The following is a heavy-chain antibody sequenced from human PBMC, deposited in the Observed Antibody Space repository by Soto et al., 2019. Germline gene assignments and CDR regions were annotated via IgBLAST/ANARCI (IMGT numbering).Heavy chain of an antibody. CDR2: ISGSGGST. V-gene: IGHV3-23*01. Sequence: GESLKISCAASGFTFNRYAMSWVRQAPGKGLEWVSTISGSGGSTYYADSVQGRFSISRDNSKNSLYLQMNSLRDEDTAVYYCARDKSITGTTDYFDYWGQGTLVTVSS. CDR3: ARDKSITGTTDYFDY. D-gene: IGHD1-7*01. J-gene: IGHJ4*02. CDR1: GFTFNRYA.